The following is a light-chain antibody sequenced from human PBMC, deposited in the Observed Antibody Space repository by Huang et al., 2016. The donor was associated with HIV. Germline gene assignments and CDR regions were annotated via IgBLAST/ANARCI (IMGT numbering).Light chain of an antibody. J-gene: IGKJ3*01. CDR3: MQALQTPFT. CDR1: QSLLHSNGYNF. Sequence: DIVMTQSPLSLPVTPGEPASISFRSSQSLLHSNGYNFLGWYLQKPGQSPQLLIHLGSNRASGVPDRFSGSGSGTDFTLKISRVEAEDVGVYYCMQALQTPFTFGPGTKVDIK. V-gene: IGKV2-28*01. CDR2: LGS.